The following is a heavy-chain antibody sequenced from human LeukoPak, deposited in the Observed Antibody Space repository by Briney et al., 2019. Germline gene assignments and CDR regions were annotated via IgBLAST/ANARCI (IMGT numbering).Heavy chain of an antibody. D-gene: IGHD1-26*01. CDR2: TYYRSKWYT. Sequence: SQTLSLTCAISGDSVSSDRAAWNWIRQSPSTGLEWLGRTYYRSKWYTEDAVSVKSRITINQDTSKNHFSLQLNSVTPEDTAVYYCARDQWALNSWGQGTLVTVSS. CDR1: GDSVSSDRAA. V-gene: IGHV6-1*01. J-gene: IGHJ4*02. CDR3: ARDQWALNS.